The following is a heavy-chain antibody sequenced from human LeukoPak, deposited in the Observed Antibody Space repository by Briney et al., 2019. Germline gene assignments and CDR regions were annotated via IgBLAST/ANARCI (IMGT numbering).Heavy chain of an antibody. J-gene: IGHJ3*02. CDR2: ISGSGGST. Sequence: GGSLRLSCAASGFTFSSYAMSWARQPPGKGLEWVSAISGSGGSTYYADSVKGRFTISRDNSKNTLYLQMNSLRAEDTAVYYCAKHVSSSSWIDAFDIWGQGTMVTVSS. CDR1: GFTFSSYA. CDR3: AKHVSSSSWIDAFDI. D-gene: IGHD6-13*01. V-gene: IGHV3-23*01.